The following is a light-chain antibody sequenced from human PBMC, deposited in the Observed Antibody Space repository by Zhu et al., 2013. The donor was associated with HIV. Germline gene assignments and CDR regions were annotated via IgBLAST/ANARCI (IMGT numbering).Light chain of an antibody. J-gene: IGLJ2*01. CDR1: SSNIGNNY. CDR2: DNN. CDR3: GTWDSSLSVGI. V-gene: IGLV1-51*01. Sequence: QSVLTQPPSVSAAPGQKVTISCSGSSSNIGNNYVSWYQQFPGTAPKLLIYDNNQRPSGIPDRFSGSKSGTSATLGITGLQTGDEADYYCGTWDSSLSVGIFGGGTKLTVL.